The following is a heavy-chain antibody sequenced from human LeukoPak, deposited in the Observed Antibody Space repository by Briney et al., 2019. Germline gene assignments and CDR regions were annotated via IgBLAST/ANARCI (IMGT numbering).Heavy chain of an antibody. CDR2: INIGGTNT. CDR3: ATDGAGFDT. J-gene: IGHJ5*02. V-gene: IGHV3-11*01. CDR1: GFTFNDYY. Sequence: GGSLRLSCAASGFTFNDYYMSWIRQAPGQGLEWLSYINIGGTNTHYADSVKGRFTISRDNAKKSLYLEMNNLRAEDTAVYYCATDGAGFDTWGQGVLVTVSS.